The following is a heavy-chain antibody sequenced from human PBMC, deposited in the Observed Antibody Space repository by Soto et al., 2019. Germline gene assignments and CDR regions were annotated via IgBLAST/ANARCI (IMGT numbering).Heavy chain of an antibody. CDR1: GGSISSSSYY. D-gene: IGHD3-10*01. CDR3: ARDSRRNYYGSGSDAFDI. J-gene: IGHJ3*02. Sequence: SETLSLTCTVSGGSISSSSYYWGWIRQPPGKGLEWIGSIYYSGSTYYNPSLKSRVTISVDTSKNQFSLKLSSVTAADTAVYYCARDSRRNYYGSGSDAFDIWGQGTMVTVSS. CDR2: IYYSGST. V-gene: IGHV4-39*07.